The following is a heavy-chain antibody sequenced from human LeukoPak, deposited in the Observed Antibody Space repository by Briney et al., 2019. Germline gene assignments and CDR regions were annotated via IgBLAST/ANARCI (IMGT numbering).Heavy chain of an antibody. Sequence: GGSLRLSCEASGFSFSAAWMTWVRQAPGKGLEWVATIKNDGSDKYYVDSAKGRFTLSRDNAKNLVYLQMNSLRVEDTAVYYCVNLGYSDGGQGTLVTVSS. V-gene: IGHV3-7*01. CDR2: IKNDGSDK. D-gene: IGHD5-12*01. CDR3: VNLGYSD. J-gene: IGHJ1*01. CDR1: GFSFSAAW.